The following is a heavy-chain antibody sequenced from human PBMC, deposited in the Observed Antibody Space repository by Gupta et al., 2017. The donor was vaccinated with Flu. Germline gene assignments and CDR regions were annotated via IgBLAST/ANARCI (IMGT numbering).Heavy chain of an antibody. CDR3: VQSAHPHYGDYDRLHS. Sequence: QFTLKESGPTLVKPTQTPTLTCAFPGFSLSSSGMGVGWIRQAPGKAPEWLAVNYYNDDVRYSPFLRSRLNIARDTSKNQVVLTLTNVDHVDTATYYCVQSAHPHYGDYDRLHSWGPGILVTVSS. J-gene: IGHJ4*02. CDR1: GFSLSSSGMG. D-gene: IGHD4-17*01. CDR2: NYYNDDV. V-gene: IGHV2-5*01.